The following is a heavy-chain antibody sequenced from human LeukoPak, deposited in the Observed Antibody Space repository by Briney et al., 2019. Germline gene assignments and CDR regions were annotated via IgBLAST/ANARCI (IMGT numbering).Heavy chain of an antibody. D-gene: IGHD1-1*01. Sequence: PGGSLRLSCAGAGFTFGTYWMSWVRQAPGKGLEWVANIQKDGSEKYYVDSVKGRFTISRDNAKNALFLQMNSLRGEDTSVYYCVRVKSGLSFRAGRTETTYYGLDVWGQGTTVTVSS. V-gene: IGHV3-7*04. CDR1: GFTFGTYW. J-gene: IGHJ6*02. CDR2: IQKDGSEK. CDR3: VRVKSGLSFRAGRTETTYYGLDV.